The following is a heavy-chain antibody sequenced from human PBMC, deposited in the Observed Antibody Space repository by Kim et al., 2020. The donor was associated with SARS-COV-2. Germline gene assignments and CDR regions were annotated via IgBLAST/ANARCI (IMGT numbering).Heavy chain of an antibody. CDR1: GGTFSSYA. D-gene: IGHD3-3*01. J-gene: IGHJ4*02. V-gene: IGHV1-69*13. CDR3: ARAARPAETYYDFWSGYYTYFDY. CDR2: IIPIFGTA. Sequence: SVKVSCKASGGTFSSYAISWVRQAPGQWLEWMGGIIPIFGTANYAQKFQGRVTITADESTSTAYMELSSLRSEDTAVYYCARAARPAETYYDFWSGYYTYFDYWGQGTLVTVSS.